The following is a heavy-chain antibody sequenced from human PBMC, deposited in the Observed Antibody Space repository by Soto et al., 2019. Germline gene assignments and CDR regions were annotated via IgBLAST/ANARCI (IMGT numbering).Heavy chain of an antibody. CDR3: ARDDSSSVYGMDG. CDR1: GFSISSYY. Sequence: SETLSLTCPFSGFSISSYYWSLLRPPPGKGLEWIGYIYYSGSTNYNPSLKSRVTISVDTSKNQFSLKLSSVTAADTAVYYCARDDSSSVYGMDGWGQGTTVTVSS. D-gene: IGHD6-6*01. J-gene: IGHJ6*02. V-gene: IGHV4-59*01. CDR2: IYYSGST.